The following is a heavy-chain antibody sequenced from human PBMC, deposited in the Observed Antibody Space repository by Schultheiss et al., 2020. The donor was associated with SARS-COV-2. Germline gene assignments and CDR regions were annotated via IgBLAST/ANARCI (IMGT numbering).Heavy chain of an antibody. D-gene: IGHD3-22*01. Sequence: GGSLRLSCAASGFTFDDYAMTWVRQAPGKGLEWVAVISYDGSNKYYADSVKGRFTISRDNAKNTLYLQMNSLRAEDTAVYYCAKGDDSSGYYYAYYYYGMDVWGQGTTVTVSS. CDR2: ISYDGSNK. J-gene: IGHJ6*02. V-gene: IGHV3-30*18. CDR1: GFTFDDYA. CDR3: AKGDDSSGYYYAYYYYGMDV.